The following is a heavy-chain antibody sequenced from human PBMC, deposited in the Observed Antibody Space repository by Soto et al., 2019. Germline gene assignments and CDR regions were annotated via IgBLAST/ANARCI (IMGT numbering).Heavy chain of an antibody. Sequence: GGSLRLSCAASGFTFSSYWMSWVRQAPGKGLEWVANIKQDGSEKYYVDSVKGRFTISRDNAKNSLYLQMNSLRAEDRAVYSCARVSLTMVRELYWSLDLGGRGPLVTVPS. CDR3: ARVSLTMVRELYWSLDL. V-gene: IGHV3-7*01. CDR2: IKQDGSEK. J-gene: IGHJ2*01. CDR1: GFTFSSYW. D-gene: IGHD3-10*01.